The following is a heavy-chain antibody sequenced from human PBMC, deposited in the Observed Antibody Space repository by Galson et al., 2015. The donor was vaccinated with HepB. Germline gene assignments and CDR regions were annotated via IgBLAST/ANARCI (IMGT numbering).Heavy chain of an antibody. J-gene: IGHJ4*02. Sequence: SLRLSCAVSGFTLSSYWMSWVRQAPGKGLEWVANIKQDGSEKYYVDSVKGRFSISRDNAKSSVSLQMNSLRAEDTAVYYCARVKRGPYYDFWSGFRDWGQGTLVTVSS. D-gene: IGHD3-3*01. CDR1: GFTLSSYW. CDR3: ARVKRGPYYDFWSGFRD. CDR2: IKQDGSEK. V-gene: IGHV3-7*03.